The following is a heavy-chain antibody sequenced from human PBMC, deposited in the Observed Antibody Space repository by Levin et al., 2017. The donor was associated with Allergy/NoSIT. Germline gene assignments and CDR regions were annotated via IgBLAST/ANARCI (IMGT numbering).Heavy chain of an antibody. D-gene: IGHD3-10*01. V-gene: IGHV3-30-3*01. CDR3: ASLNYYGSGNYYNPSDY. Sequence: AGGSLRLSCAASGFTFSTYAMHWVRQAPGKGLEWVAVISYDGTIKYYADSVKGRFTISRDNSKNTLYLQMNSLTAEDTAVYYCASLNYYGSGNYYNPSDYWGQGTLVTVSS. CDR1: GFTFSTYA. CDR2: ISYDGTIK. J-gene: IGHJ4*02.